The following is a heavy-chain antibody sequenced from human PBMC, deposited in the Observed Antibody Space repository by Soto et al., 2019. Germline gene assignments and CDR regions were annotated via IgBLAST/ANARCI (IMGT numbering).Heavy chain of an antibody. V-gene: IGHV5-51*03. CDR2: IYPGDSDT. Sequence: EVQLVQSGAEVKKPGESLKISCKGSGYSFTSYWIGWVRQMPGKGLEWMGIIYPGDSDTRYSPSFQGQVTISADKSISTAYLQWSSLKASDTAMYYCARRQGGSSYDFWSHAFDIWGQGTMVTVSS. CDR3: ARRQGGSSYDFWSHAFDI. J-gene: IGHJ3*02. CDR1: GYSFTSYW. D-gene: IGHD3-3*01.